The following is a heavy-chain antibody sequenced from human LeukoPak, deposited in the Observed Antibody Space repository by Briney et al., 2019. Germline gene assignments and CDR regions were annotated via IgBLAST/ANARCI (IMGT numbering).Heavy chain of an antibody. Sequence: GSLRLSCAASGFTFSSYGMHWVRQAPGKGLEWIGEINHSGSTNYNPSLKSRATISMDKSKNQFSLKLNSVAAADTALYYCARNGGWDLQDWGQGTLVTVSS. V-gene: IGHV4-34*01. CDR3: ARNGGWDLQD. CDR2: INHSGST. CDR1: GFTFSSYG. J-gene: IGHJ4*02. D-gene: IGHD1-26*01.